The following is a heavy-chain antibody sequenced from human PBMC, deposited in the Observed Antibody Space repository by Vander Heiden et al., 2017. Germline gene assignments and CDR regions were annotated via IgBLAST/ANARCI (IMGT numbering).Heavy chain of an antibody. CDR2: MSGSGYST. J-gene: IGHJ6*02. CDR3: AKVGAFYYYYAMDV. Sequence: EVQLFDSGGGLVQSGGSLRLSCAAPGFTFSNAAMCWFRQAPGKGMEWVTGMSGSGYSTYHADSVKGRFSISRDNSKNTMYLQMNSLRAEDTAVYYCAKVGAFYYYYAMDVWGQGTTVTVSS. V-gene: IGHV3-23*01. CDR1: GFTFSNAA.